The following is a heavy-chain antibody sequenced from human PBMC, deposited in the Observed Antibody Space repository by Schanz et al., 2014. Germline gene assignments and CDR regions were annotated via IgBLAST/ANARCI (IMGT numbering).Heavy chain of an antibody. CDR3: ARAAYGGYTSTPLRY. V-gene: IGHV1-2*02. J-gene: IGHJ4*02. D-gene: IGHD5-12*01. Sequence: QVQLVQSGVAVKKPGASVKVSCKASGYSFTGSYMNWVRQAPGQGLEWMGWINPSSGGTNYAQRFQGRVTVTRDTSTSTVYMELSSLRSEDTAVYYCARAAYGGYTSTPLRYWGQGTLVTVSS. CDR2: INPSSGGT. CDR1: GYSFTGSY.